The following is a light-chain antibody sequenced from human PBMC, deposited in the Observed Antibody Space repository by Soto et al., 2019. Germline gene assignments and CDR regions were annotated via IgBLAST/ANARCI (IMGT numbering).Light chain of an antibody. CDR3: QQLNSYPLT. V-gene: IGKV1-9*01. CDR1: QGISSY. J-gene: IGKJ4*02. Sequence: IQLTQSPSSLSASVGDRVTITCRASQGISSYLAWYQQKPGKAPKLLIYAASTLQSGVPSRFSGSGSGTDFTLTISSPQPEDFATYYCQQLNSYPLTCGGGTKVEIK. CDR2: AAS.